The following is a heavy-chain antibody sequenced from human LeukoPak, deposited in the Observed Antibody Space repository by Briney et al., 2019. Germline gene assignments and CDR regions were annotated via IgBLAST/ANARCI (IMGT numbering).Heavy chain of an antibody. Sequence: PGGSLRLSCAASGFTFSSYWMHWVRQAPGKGLVWVSRINSDGRSTRYADSVKGRFTISRDNAKNTLYLQMNSLRAEDTAVYYCARDLYGDGDGFDYWGQGTLVTVSS. CDR2: INSDGRST. D-gene: IGHD4-17*01. J-gene: IGHJ4*02. CDR3: ARDLYGDGDGFDY. CDR1: GFTFSSYW. V-gene: IGHV3-74*01.